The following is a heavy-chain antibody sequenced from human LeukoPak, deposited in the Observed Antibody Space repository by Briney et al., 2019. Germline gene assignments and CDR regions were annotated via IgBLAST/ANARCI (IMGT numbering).Heavy chain of an antibody. CDR3: AREQYSSSPLDY. V-gene: IGHV1-69*13. Sequence: GASVKVSCKASGYTFTSYYMHWVRQAPGQGLEWMGGIIPIFGTANYAQKFQGRVTITADESTSTAYMELSSLRSEDTAVYYCAREQYSSSPLDYWGQGTLVTVSS. J-gene: IGHJ4*02. D-gene: IGHD6-6*01. CDR2: IIPIFGTA. CDR1: GYTFTSYY.